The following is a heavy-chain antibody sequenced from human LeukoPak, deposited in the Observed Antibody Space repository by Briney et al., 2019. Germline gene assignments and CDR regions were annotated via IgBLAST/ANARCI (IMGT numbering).Heavy chain of an antibody. CDR2: INPNSGGT. CDR1: GYTFTGYY. J-gene: IGHJ4*02. V-gene: IGHV1-2*06. Sequence: ASVKVSCKASGYTFTGYYMHWVRQAPGQGLEWMGRINPNSGGTNYAQKFQGRVTITRDTSISTAYMELSRLRSDDTAVYYCARGQREYYDILTGYWMLDYWGQGTLVTVSS. CDR3: ARGQREYYDILTGYWMLDY. D-gene: IGHD3-9*01.